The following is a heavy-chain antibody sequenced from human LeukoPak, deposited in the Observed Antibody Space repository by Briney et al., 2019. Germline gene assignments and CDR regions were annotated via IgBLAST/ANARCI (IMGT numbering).Heavy chain of an antibody. J-gene: IGHJ4*02. CDR3: AKARYYDSSGYYYYFDY. CDR2: ISGSGGST. V-gene: IGHV3-23*01. D-gene: IGHD3-22*01. CDR1: GFTFSDYY. Sequence: GGSLRLSCAASGFTFSDYYMSWVRQAPGKGLEWVSAISGSGGSTYYADSVKGRFTISRDNSKNTLYLQMNSLRAEDTAVYYCAKARYYDSSGYYYYFDYWGQGTLVTVSS.